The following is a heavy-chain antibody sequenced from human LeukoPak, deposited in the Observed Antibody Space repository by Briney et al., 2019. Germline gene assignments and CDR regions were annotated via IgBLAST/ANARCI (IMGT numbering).Heavy chain of an antibody. CDR3: ARPNYSSTSCYWYFDL. D-gene: IGHD2-2*01. CDR1: GGSISSYY. V-gene: IGHV4-59*08. Sequence: SETLSLTCTVSGGSISSYYWSWIRQPPGKGLEWIGYIYYSGSTNYNPFLKSRVTISVDTSKNQFSLKLSSVTAADTAVYYCARPNYSSTSCYWYFDLWGRGTLVTVSS. J-gene: IGHJ2*01. CDR2: IYYSGST.